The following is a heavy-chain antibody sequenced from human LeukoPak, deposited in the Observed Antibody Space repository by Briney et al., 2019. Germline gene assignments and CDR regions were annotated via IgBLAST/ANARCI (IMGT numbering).Heavy chain of an antibody. CDR3: ARVDNNGGNTLYFDY. D-gene: IGHD4-23*01. J-gene: IGHJ4*02. V-gene: IGHV4-30-2*01. Sequence: TLSLTCAVSGGSISSGGYSWSWIRQPPGKGLEWIGYIYHSGSTYYNPSLKSRVTISVDRSKNQFSLKLSSVTAADTAVYYCARVDNNGGNTLYFDYWGQGTLVTVSS. CDR1: GGSISSGGYS. CDR2: IYHSGST.